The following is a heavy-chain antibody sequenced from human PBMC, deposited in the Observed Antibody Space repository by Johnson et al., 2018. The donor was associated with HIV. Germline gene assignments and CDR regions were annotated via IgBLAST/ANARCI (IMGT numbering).Heavy chain of an antibody. CDR1: GFTFSGSA. J-gene: IGHJ3*02. CDR2: IRSRANNYAT. D-gene: IGHD6-13*01. CDR3: TTYSIIHAFDI. Sequence: EVQLVESGGGLVQPGGSLKVSCEASGFTFSGSAMHWVRQASGKGLEWVGLIRSRANNYATAYGASVKGRFTISRDDSKNTAYLQMNSLKTEDTAVYYCTTYSIIHAFDIWGQGTMVTVSS. V-gene: IGHV3-73*01.